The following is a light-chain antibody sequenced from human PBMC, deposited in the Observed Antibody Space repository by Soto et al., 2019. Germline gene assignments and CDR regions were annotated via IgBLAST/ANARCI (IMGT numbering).Light chain of an antibody. CDR1: QSVSSSQ. CDR2: GAS. J-gene: IGKJ1*01. Sequence: EIVLTQSPGTLSLSPGERASLSCWASQSVSSSQLAWYQQKPGQAPRLLIYGASSRATAIPDRFSGSGSETDFTLTISRLEPEDSALYYCQQYGSSPGTFGQGTKVEIK. CDR3: QQYGSSPGT. V-gene: IGKV3-20*01.